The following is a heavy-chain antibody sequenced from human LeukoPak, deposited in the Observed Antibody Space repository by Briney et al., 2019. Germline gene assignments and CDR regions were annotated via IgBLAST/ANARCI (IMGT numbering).Heavy chain of an antibody. CDR3: F. Sequence: AETQSLTCTVSGGSNYRSSPYWAWIRQPPGEGLEWIGSIYYSGFTYYNPSLKSRVTISVDTPKNQFSLLCENVRDDYGDELLLFGGGGTLVSLL. J-gene: IGHJ1*01. V-gene: IGHV4-39*01. D-gene: IGHD4-17*01. CDR1: GGSNYRSSPY. CDR2: IYYSGFT.